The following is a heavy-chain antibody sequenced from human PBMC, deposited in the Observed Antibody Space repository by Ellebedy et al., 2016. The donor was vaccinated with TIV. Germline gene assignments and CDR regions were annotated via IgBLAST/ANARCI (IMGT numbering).Heavy chain of an antibody. J-gene: IGHJ4*03. CDR3: ASLQFGVYYFDY. CDR2: FYYSGST. Sequence: MPSETLSLTCTIPGASVTSSSCYWGWIRQPPGKGLEWILTFYYSGSTYYNPSLKSPVSISLSTSTKQFSLRLSSVTAADTAVYYCASLQFGVYYFDYWGHGALVTVSS. CDR1: GASVTSSSCY. D-gene: IGHD3-10*01. V-gene: IGHV4-39*07.